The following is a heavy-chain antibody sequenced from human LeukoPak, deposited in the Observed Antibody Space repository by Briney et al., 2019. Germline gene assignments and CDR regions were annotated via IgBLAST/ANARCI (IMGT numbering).Heavy chain of an antibody. V-gene: IGHV1-2*02. Sequence: ASVKVSCKASGYTFTGYYMHWVRQAPGQGLEWMGWINPNSGGTNYAQKFQGRVTMTRDTSISTAHMELSRLRSDDTAVYYCARDRAAAGTDFDYWGQGTLVTVSS. J-gene: IGHJ4*02. CDR2: INPNSGGT. CDR1: GYTFTGYY. CDR3: ARDRAAAGTDFDY. D-gene: IGHD6-13*01.